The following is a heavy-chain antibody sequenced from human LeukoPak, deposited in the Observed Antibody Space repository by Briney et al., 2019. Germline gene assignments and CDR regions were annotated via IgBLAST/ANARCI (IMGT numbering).Heavy chain of an antibody. CDR1: GYTFTGYY. J-gene: IGHJ5*02. V-gene: IGHV1-2*02. D-gene: IGHD1-1*01. Sequence: GASVKVSCKASGYTFTGYYMHWVRQAPGQGLEWMGWINPNSGGTNYALKFQGRVTMTRDRSISTAYMELSRLRSDDTAVYYCARDNRHGYNWNWFDPWGQGTLVTVSS. CDR2: INPNSGGT. CDR3: ARDNRHGYNWNWFDP.